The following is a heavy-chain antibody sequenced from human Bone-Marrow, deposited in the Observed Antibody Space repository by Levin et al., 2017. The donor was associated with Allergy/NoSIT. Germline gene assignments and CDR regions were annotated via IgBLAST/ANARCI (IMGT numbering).Heavy chain of an antibody. V-gene: IGHV3-30*09. CDR1: GFIFSTYT. CDR3: ARGGYYDATGYFHTDY. D-gene: IGHD3-22*01. J-gene: IGHJ4*02. CDR2: ISYDGINE. Sequence: PGGSLRLSCAASGFIFSTYTMHWIRQAPGKGLEWVAVISYDGINEYYADSVKGRFAISRDNSKNTVHLQMNSLRAEDAAIYYCARGGYYDATGYFHTDYWGQGTLVNVSS.